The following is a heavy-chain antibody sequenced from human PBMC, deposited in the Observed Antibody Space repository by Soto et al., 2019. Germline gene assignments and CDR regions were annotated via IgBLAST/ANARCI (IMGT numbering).Heavy chain of an antibody. CDR2: INPNSGGT. J-gene: IGHJ4*02. CDR1: GYTLTDYY. CDR3: ARRKGDYYDSSGYHYYFDY. D-gene: IGHD3-22*01. V-gene: IGHV1-2*02. Sequence: ASVKVSCKASGYTLTDYYVHWVRQAPGQGLGCMGWINPNSGGTKSAQKFQGRVTMTRDTSISTAYMELSRLRSDDTAVYYCARRKGDYYDSSGYHYYFDYWGQGTLVTVSS.